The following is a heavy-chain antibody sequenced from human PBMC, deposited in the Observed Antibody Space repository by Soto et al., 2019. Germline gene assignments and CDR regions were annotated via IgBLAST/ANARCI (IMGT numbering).Heavy chain of an antibody. Sequence: SETLSLTCAVYGGSFSGYYWSWIRQPPGKGLEWIGEINHSGSTNYNPSLKSRVTISVDTSKNQFSLKLSSVTAADTAVYYCARGRYYDYVWGSYRHYYFDYWGQGTLVTVSS. V-gene: IGHV4-34*01. CDR3: ARGRYYDYVWGSYRHYYFDY. CDR2: INHSGST. J-gene: IGHJ4*02. D-gene: IGHD3-16*02. CDR1: GGSFSGYY.